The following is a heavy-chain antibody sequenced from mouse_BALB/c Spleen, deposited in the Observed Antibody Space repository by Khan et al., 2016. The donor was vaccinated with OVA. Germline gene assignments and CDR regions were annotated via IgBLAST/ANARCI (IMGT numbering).Heavy chain of an antibody. J-gene: IGHJ3*01. V-gene: IGHV1S137*01. Sequence: QVQLQQSGAELVRPGVSVKISCKGSGYTFTDFTLHWMKQSHTKSLEWIGVISTYYGDATYNQKFKGKATMNVDKASSTAYLELARLTSEDSAIYYLARGGGGNRFAYWGQGTLVTVSA. CDR1: GYTFTDFT. CDR3: ARGGGGNRFAY. CDR2: ISTYYGDA.